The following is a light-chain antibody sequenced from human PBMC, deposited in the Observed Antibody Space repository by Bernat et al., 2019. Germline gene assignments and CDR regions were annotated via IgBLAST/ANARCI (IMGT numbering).Light chain of an antibody. Sequence: SYVLTQPPSVSVAPGKTARITCGGDRISTTSVHWYQQRPGQAPVLVVYDDSDRPPGIPLRISGSGSGNTATLTISSVDAGDEADYYCRVWDATIDHPGVFGGGTKLTVL. V-gene: IGLV3-21*03. CDR3: RVWDATIDHPGV. CDR1: RISTTS. CDR2: DDS. J-gene: IGLJ3*02.